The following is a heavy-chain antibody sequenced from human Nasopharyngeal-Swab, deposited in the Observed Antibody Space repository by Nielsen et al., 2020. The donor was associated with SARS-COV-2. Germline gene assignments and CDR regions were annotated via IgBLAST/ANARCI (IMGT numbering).Heavy chain of an antibody. V-gene: IGHV3-30*18. D-gene: IGHD6-13*01. CDR1: GFTFSIYC. CDR2: ISYDGSNK. J-gene: IGHJ3*02. Sequence: GESLKISCAASGFTFSIYCVHWVRQAPGKGLEWVAVISYDGSNKYYADSVKGRFTISRDNSKNTLYLQMNSLRAEDTAVYYCAKGLAANDAFDIWGQGTMVTVSS. CDR3: AKGLAANDAFDI.